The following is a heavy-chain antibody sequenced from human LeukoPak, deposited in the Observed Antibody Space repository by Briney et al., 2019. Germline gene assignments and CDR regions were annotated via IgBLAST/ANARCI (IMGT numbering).Heavy chain of an antibody. V-gene: IGHV4-39*07. CDR2: INQSGDT. Sequence: SETLSLTCIVTGGSISSSFYYWTWIRQPPGRGLEWIGEINQSGDTNHNPSLKSRVTLSVDASKNQFSLKVSSVTAADTAVYYCARAQGAVAIDYWGQGTLVTVSS. CDR1: GGSISSSFYY. D-gene: IGHD6-19*01. J-gene: IGHJ4*02. CDR3: ARAQGAVAIDY.